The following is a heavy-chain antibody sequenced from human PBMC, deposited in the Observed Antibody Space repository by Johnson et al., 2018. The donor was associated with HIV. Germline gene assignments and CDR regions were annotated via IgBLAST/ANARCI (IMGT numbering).Heavy chain of an antibody. Sequence: VQLVESGGGLVQPGRSLRLSCAASGFTFDDYAMHWVWQAPGKGLEWVSGISWNSGSIGYADSVNGRFTISRDNAKKTLYLQMNSLRAEDKAVYYCVRDDRPDGFDIWGQGTMVTVSS. CDR1: GFTFDDYA. CDR3: VRDDRPDGFDI. CDR2: ISWNSGSI. V-gene: IGHV3-9*01. J-gene: IGHJ3*02.